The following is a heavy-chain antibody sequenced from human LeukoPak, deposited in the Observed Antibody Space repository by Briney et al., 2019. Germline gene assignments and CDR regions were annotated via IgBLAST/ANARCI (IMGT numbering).Heavy chain of an antibody. Sequence: GGSLRLSCAASGFTFSSYWMSWVRQAPGKGLEWVANIKQDGSEKYYVDSVKGRFTISRDNAKNSLYLQMNSLRAEDTAVYYCARAEGGPASPGFRGFDYWGQGTLVTVSS. V-gene: IGHV3-7*01. J-gene: IGHJ4*02. CDR1: GFTFSSYW. D-gene: IGHD2-15*01. CDR3: ARAEGGPASPGFRGFDY. CDR2: IKQDGSEK.